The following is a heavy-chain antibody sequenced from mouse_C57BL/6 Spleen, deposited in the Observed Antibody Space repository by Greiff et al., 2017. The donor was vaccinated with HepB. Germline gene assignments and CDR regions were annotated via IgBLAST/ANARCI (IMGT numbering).Heavy chain of an antibody. CDR1: GFTFSSYA. Sequence: EVKLVESGGGLVKPGGSLKLSCAASGFTFSSYAMSWVRQTPEKRLEWVATISDGGSYTYYPDNVKGRFTISRDNAKNNLYLQMSHLKSEDTAMYYCAREDGYYGFDYWGQGTTLTVSS. CDR3: AREDGYYGFDY. CDR2: ISDGGSYT. V-gene: IGHV5-4*01. D-gene: IGHD2-3*01. J-gene: IGHJ2*01.